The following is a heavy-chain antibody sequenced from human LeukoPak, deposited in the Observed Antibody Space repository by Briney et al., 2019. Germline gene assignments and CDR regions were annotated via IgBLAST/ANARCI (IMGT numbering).Heavy chain of an antibody. CDR2: ISGSGGST. D-gene: IGHD3-22*01. J-gene: IGHJ3*02. V-gene: IGHV3-23*01. CDR1: GFTFSSYA. Sequence: GGSLRLSCAASGFTFSSYAMSWVRQAPGKGLEWVSAISGSGGSTYYADSVKGRFTISRDNSKNTLYLQMNSLRAEDTAVYYCAKVRMITMIAYDAFDIWGQGTMVTVPS. CDR3: AKVRMITMIAYDAFDI.